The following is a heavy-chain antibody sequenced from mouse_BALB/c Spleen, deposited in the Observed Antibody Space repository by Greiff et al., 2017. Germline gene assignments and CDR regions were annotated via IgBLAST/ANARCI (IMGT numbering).Heavy chain of an antibody. D-gene: IGHD1-2*01. V-gene: IGHV2-9*02. CDR2: IWAGGST. CDR3: ARDYYGYGNYAMDY. J-gene: IGHJ4*01. CDR1: GFSLTSYG. Sequence: VKLMESGPGLVAPSQSLSITCTVSGFSLTSYGVPWVRQPPGKGLEWLGVIWAGGSTNYNSALMSRLSISKDNSKSQVFLKMNSLQTDDTAMYYCARDYYGYGNYAMDYWGQGTSVTVSS.